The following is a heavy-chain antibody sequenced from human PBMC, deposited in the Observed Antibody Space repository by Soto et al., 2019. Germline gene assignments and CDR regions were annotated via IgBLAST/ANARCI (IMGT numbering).Heavy chain of an antibody. Sequence: QVQLVESGGGVVQPGSSLRLSCAASGFTFSTYGMHWVRQAPGKGLEWVAVTWHDESNKYYADCVKGRFTISRDNYKNTLYLQMNSLRAEDTAVYYCAKDGHNGGKDFDFWGQGALVTVSS. CDR3: AKDGHNGGKDFDF. CDR1: GFTFSTYG. J-gene: IGHJ4*02. D-gene: IGHD7-27*01. V-gene: IGHV3-33*06. CDR2: TWHDESNK.